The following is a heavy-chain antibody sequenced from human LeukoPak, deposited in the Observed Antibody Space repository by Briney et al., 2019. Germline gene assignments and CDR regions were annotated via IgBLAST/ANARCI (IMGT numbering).Heavy chain of an antibody. Sequence: SETLSLTCTVSGGSISSYYWSSIRQPPGKGLEWIGYIYYSGSTNYNPSLKSRVTISVDTSKNQFCLKQSSVTAADTAVYYCASFGDPILEWLLETPNEYFQHWGQGTLVTVSS. D-gene: IGHD3-3*01. CDR2: IYYSGST. V-gene: IGHV4-59*01. J-gene: IGHJ1*01. CDR3: ASFGDPILEWLLETPNEYFQH. CDR1: GGSISSYY.